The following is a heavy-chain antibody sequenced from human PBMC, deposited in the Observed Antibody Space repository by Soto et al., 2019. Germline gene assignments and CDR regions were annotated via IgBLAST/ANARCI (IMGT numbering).Heavy chain of an antibody. Sequence: SETLSLTCAVYGGSFSGYYWSWIRQPPGKGLEWIGEINHSGSTNYNPSLKSRVTISVGTSKNQFSLKLSSVTAADTAVYYCAESQGYQLLYGYWGQGTLVTVSS. J-gene: IGHJ4*02. D-gene: IGHD2-2*02. CDR2: INHSGST. CDR3: AESQGYQLLYGY. CDR1: GGSFSGYY. V-gene: IGHV4-34*01.